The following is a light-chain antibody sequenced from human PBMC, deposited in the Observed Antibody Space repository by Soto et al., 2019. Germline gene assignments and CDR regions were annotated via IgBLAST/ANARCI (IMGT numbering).Light chain of an antibody. CDR1: ESVSDNY. Sequence: EIVLTQSPGTLSLSPGEGATLSCRASESVSDNYLAWYQQRSRQAPRLVIYGASSRASAVPDRFSGSGSGADFTLTISRLEPEDFAVYYCQQYGSSPLTFGGGTKVDIK. CDR3: QQYGSSPLT. V-gene: IGKV3-20*01. J-gene: IGKJ4*01. CDR2: GAS.